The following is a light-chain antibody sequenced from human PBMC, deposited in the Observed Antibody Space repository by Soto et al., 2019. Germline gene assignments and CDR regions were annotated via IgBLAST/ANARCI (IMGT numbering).Light chain of an antibody. J-gene: IGLJ1*01. CDR2: EVS. CDR3: GSYTSSSTPFV. V-gene: IGLV2-14*01. CDR1: SSDVGGYNY. Sequence: QSVLTQPASVSGSPGQSITISCTGTSSDVGGYNYVSWYQHHPGKAPKLMIYEVSNRPSGVSNRFSGSKSGNTASLTISGLQAEDEADYYCGSYTSSSTPFVFGTGTKVTVL.